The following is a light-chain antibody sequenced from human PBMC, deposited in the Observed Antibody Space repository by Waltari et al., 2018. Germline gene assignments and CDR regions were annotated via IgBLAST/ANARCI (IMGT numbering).Light chain of an antibody. CDR3: QQRSGWPPT. V-gene: IGKV3-11*01. Sequence: EIVFTQYPATLSLSPGERATLYFRASQSIDNSLAWYQQKPGHAPRLLIYDSSNRATDIPARFSGSGSGTDFTLTISSLEPEDFAVYYCQQRSGWPPTFGGGTKVDI. J-gene: IGKJ4*01. CDR1: QSIDNS. CDR2: DSS.